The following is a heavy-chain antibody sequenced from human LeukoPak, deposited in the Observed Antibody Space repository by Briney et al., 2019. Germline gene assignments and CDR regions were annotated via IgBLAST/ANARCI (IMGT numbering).Heavy chain of an antibody. CDR1: GLTFSSYA. CDR3: AKVGFSEMEWLLYSDH. J-gene: IGHJ4*02. V-gene: IGHV3-23*01. D-gene: IGHD3-3*01. Sequence: GGSLRLSCAASGLTFSSYAMSWVRQAPGKGLEWVSAISGSSGHTYYAGTVKGRFTISRDNSKNTLYLQMNSLRAEDTAVYYCAKVGFSEMEWLLYSDHWGQGTLVTVSS. CDR2: ISGSSGHT.